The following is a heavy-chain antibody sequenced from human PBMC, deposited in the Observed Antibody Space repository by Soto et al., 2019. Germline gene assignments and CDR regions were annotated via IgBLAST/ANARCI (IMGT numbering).Heavy chain of an antibody. J-gene: IGHJ6*02. CDR2: IDPSDSYT. V-gene: IGHV5-10-1*01. CDR3: AIDEVAAAAPGWSGNYGMDV. Sequence: PGESLKISCKGSGYSFTSYWISWVRQMPGKGLEWMGRIDPSDSYTNYSPPFQGHVTISADKSISTAYLQWSSLKASDTAMYYCAIDEVAAAAPGWSGNYGMDVWGQGTTVTVSS. D-gene: IGHD6-13*01. CDR1: GYSFTSYW.